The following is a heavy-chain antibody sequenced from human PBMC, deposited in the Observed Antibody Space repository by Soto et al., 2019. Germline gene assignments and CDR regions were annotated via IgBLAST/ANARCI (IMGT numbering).Heavy chain of an antibody. CDR3: ASSRTSGITMVRGPLCD. CDR2: IYYSGST. CDR1: GGSASSGSYY. J-gene: IGHJ4*02. D-gene: IGHD3-10*01. Sequence: SETLSLTCTVSGGSASSGSYYWSWIRQPPGKGLEWIGYIYYSGSTNYNPSLKSRVTISVDTSKNQFSLKLSSVTAADTAVYYCASSRTSGITMVRGPLCDWGQGTLVTVSS. V-gene: IGHV4-61*01.